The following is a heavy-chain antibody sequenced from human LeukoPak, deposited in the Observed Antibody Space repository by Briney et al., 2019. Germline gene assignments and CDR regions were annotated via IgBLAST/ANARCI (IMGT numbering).Heavy chain of an antibody. CDR1: GYSISSGYY. V-gene: IGHV4-38-2*01. Sequence: PSETLSLTCAVSGYSISSGYYWGWIRQPPGKGLEWIGSIYHSGSTYHNPSLKSRVTISVDTSKNQFSLKLSSVTAADTAVYYCARGPRGDYVWGSYRWYYFDYWGQGTLVTVSS. CDR3: ARGPRGDYVWGSYRWYYFDY. D-gene: IGHD3-16*02. CDR2: IYHSGST. J-gene: IGHJ4*02.